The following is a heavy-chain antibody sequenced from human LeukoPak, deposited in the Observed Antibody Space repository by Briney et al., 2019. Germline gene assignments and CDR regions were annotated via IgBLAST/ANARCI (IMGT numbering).Heavy chain of an antibody. CDR1: GFTFSTYT. V-gene: IGHV3-21*04. CDR3: ARVSDISVAAYFDY. Sequence: GSLRLSCAASGFTFSTYTMNWVRQAPGKGLEWVSPISSRSSYIYYADSVKGRFTISRDNAKNSLYLQMNSLRAEDTALYYCARVSDISVAAYFDYWGQGTLVTVSS. CDR2: ISSRSSYI. D-gene: IGHD6-19*01. J-gene: IGHJ4*02.